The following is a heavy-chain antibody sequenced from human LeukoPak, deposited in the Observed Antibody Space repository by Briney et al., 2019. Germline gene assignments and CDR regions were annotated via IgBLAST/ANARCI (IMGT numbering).Heavy chain of an antibody. Sequence: SETLSLTCTVSGDPIGSHYWSWIRQPPGKGLEWIGYIFYVGSTNYNPSLKSRVTISVDTSKNQFSLKLNSVTAADTAVYYCARDYYDSRGEAFDIWGQGTMVTVSS. CDR2: IFYVGST. J-gene: IGHJ3*02. CDR1: GDPIGSHY. D-gene: IGHD3-22*01. CDR3: ARDYYDSRGEAFDI. V-gene: IGHV4-59*11.